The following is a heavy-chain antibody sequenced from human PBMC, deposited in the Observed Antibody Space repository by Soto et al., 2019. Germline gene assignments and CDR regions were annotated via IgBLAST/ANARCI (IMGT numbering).Heavy chain of an antibody. CDR2: ISGRGGST. CDR3: AKGYDFWSGYPRPHYYYGMDV. Sequence: GGALRLSCAASGFTFSSYAISWGRQAPGEGGGGGSAISGRGGSTYYADSVKGRFTISRDNSKNTLYLQMNSLRADDTAVYYCAKGYDFWSGYPRPHYYYGMDVWGQGTTVTVSS. V-gene: IGHV3-23*01. CDR1: GFTFSSYA. D-gene: IGHD3-3*01. J-gene: IGHJ6*02.